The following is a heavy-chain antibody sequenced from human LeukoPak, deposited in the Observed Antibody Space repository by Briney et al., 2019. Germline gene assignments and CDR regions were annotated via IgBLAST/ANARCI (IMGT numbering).Heavy chain of an antibody. CDR2: IYVNGNT. J-gene: IGHJ4*02. CDR1: RGPLSAYY. V-gene: IGHV4-59*03. Sequence: PETLSLSCTVSRGPLSAYYWTWICQPPRKRLGWIGYIYVNGNTNYNPSLKSRLTMSIDTSNNQFSLKLNSVTAADTAVDYCAAGETGSTPGGHWGQGTLVTVSS. D-gene: IGHD1-1*01. CDR3: AAGETGSTPGGH.